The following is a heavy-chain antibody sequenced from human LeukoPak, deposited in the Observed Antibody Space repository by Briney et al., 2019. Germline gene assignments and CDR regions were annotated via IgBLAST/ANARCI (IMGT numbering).Heavy chain of an antibody. CDR2: ISWNSGSI. V-gene: IGHV3-9*01. J-gene: IGHJ4*02. CDR3: AKDRSGWLQSLFDY. Sequence: PGRSLRLSCAASGFTFDDYAMHWVRQAPGKGLEWVSGISWNSGSIGYADSVKGRFTIPRDNAKNSLYLQMNSLRAEDTALYYCAKDRSGWLQSLFDYWGQGTLVTVSS. D-gene: IGHD5-24*01. CDR1: GFTFDDYA.